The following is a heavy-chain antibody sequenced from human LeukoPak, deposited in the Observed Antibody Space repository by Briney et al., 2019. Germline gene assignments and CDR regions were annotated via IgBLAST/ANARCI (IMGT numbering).Heavy chain of an antibody. J-gene: IGHJ4*02. CDR3: AREGKVGTYYDFWSGYSFDY. CDR2: ISSSNNYI. Sequence: GGSLRLSCAAPGFTFSSYSMNWVRQAPGKGLEWVSSISSSNNYIYYADSVKGRFTISRDNAKNSLYLQMNSLRAEDTAVYYCAREGKVGTYYDFWSGYSFDYWGQGTLVTVSS. V-gene: IGHV3-21*01. CDR1: GFTFSSYS. D-gene: IGHD3-3*01.